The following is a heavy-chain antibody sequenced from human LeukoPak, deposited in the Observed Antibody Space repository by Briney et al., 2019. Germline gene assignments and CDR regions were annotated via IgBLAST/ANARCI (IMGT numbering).Heavy chain of an antibody. V-gene: IGHV3-23*01. CDR1: GLTFSSYA. CDR3: AKGIQLWLLDY. D-gene: IGHD5-18*01. CDR2: ISDSGGST. Sequence: GGSLRLSCAASGLTFSSYAMTWVRQAPGKGLEWVSTISDSGGSTYYADSIKGRFTISRDNSKNTLYLQMNSLRAEDTAVYYCAKGIQLWLLDYWGQGTLVTVSS. J-gene: IGHJ4*02.